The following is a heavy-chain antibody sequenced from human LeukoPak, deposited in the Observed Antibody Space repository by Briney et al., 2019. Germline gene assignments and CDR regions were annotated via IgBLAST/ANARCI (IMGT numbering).Heavy chain of an antibody. Sequence: PGGSLRLSCAASGFTLSYYGLNWVRQAPGKGLEWVSSISGNGSYIYYAESVKGRFTISRDNAKNFLYLQMSSLRAEDTAVYYCVKTVSGITFHDWGQGTLVTVSS. CDR2: ISGNGSYI. V-gene: IGHV3-21*06. J-gene: IGHJ4*02. D-gene: IGHD3-3*01. CDR1: GFTLSYYG. CDR3: VKTVSGITFHD.